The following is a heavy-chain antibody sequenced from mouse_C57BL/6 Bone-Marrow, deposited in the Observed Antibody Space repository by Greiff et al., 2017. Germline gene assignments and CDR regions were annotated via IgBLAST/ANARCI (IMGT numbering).Heavy chain of an antibody. D-gene: IGHD1-1*01. CDR2: IYPRSGNT. V-gene: IGHV1-81*01. Sequence: QVQLQQSGAELARPGASVKLSCKASGYTFTSYGISWVKQRTGQGLEWIGEIYPRSGNTYYNEKFKGKATLTADKSSSTAYMELRSLTSEDSAVYFCARYGFYYYGSTGFDYWGQGTTLTVSS. CDR3: ARYGFYYYGSTGFDY. J-gene: IGHJ2*01. CDR1: GYTFTSYG.